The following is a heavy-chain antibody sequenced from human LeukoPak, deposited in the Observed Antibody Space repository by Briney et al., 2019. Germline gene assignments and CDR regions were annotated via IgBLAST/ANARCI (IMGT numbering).Heavy chain of an antibody. J-gene: IGHJ4*02. D-gene: IGHD3-3*01. CDR2: INAGNGNT. CDR3: ARGGSVLRFLEWLFIFDY. CDR1: GYTFTSYA. Sequence: GASVKVSCKASGYTFTSYAMHWVRQAPGQRLEWMGWINAGNGNTKYSQEFQGRVTITRDTSASTAYMELSSLRSEDMAVYYCARGGSVLRFLEWLFIFDYWGQGTLVTVSS. V-gene: IGHV1-3*03.